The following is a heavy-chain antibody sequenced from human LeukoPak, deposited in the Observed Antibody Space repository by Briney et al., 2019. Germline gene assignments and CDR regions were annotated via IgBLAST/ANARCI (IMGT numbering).Heavy chain of an antibody. CDR3: TTLLYGDYGDY. D-gene: IGHD4-17*01. J-gene: IGHJ4*02. Sequence: GSLRLPCAASGFHFSNARMSLVRPAPGEGVEGVGRIKSKTDGGTTDYAAPVKGRFTISRDDSKNTLYLQMNSLKTEDTAVYYCTTLLYGDYGDYWGQGTLVTVSS. V-gene: IGHV3-15*01. CDR2: IKSKTDGGTT. CDR1: GFHFSNAR.